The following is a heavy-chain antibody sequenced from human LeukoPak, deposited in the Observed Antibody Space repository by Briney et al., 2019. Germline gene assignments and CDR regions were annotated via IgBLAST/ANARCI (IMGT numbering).Heavy chain of an antibody. J-gene: IGHJ4*02. CDR2: TSESGGDT. CDR1: GCIFSNYA. Sequence: PGGSLRLSCAASGCIFSNYAMNWVRQAPGKGPEWVSSTSESGGDTDYADSVKGRFTISRDNSRHTLYLQMNSLRVEDTAVYYCAKQFVVGGWGQGTLVAVSS. CDR3: AKQFVVGG. V-gene: IGHV3-23*01. D-gene: IGHD2-15*01.